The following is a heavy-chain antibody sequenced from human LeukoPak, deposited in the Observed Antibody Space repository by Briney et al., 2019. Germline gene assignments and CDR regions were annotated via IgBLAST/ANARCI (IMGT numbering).Heavy chain of an antibody. CDR1: GYTFTGYY. CDR3: ARAFRGGLTHFDY. CDR2: INPNSGGT. D-gene: IGHD5-24*01. V-gene: IGHV1-2*02. Sequence: ASVRVSCKASGYTFTGYYMHWVRQAPGQGLEWMGWINPNSGGTNYAQKFQGRVTMTRDTSISTAYMELSRLRSDDTAVYYCARAFRGGLTHFDYWGQGTLVTVSS. J-gene: IGHJ4*02.